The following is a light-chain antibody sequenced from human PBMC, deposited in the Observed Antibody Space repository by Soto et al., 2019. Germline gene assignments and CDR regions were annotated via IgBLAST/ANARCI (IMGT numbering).Light chain of an antibody. CDR2: KAS. CDR1: QSISSW. V-gene: IGKV1-5*03. Sequence: DVRLCPSSSSRSASVGDRVTFACRASQSISSWLAWYQQKPGKAPKLLIYKASTLESGVPSRFSGSGSGTEFTLTISSLQPDDFATYYCQQYNSYCNCGQGTKGDIK. CDR3: QQYNSYCN. J-gene: IGKJ2*02.